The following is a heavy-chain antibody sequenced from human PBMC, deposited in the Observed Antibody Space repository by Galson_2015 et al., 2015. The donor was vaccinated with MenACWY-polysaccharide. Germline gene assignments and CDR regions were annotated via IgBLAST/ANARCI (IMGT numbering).Heavy chain of an antibody. J-gene: IGHJ3*02. V-gene: IGHV4-30-4*01. D-gene: IGHD4-17*01. Sequence: TCTVSGDSMSRGDHYWSWIRQPPGKGLEWIGYIYYSGFTYYKPSLKSRLTLSIDTSKNEFSLKLNSVSAADTAVYYCARDRRTVTGAVDIWGQGTMVTVSS. CDR1: GDSMSRGDHY. CDR3: ARDRRTVTGAVDI. CDR2: IYYSGFT.